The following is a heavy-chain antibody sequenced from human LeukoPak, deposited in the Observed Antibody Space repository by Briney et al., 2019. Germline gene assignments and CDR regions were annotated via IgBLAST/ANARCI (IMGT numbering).Heavy chain of an antibody. CDR3: ARDRGVGGLPFDY. CDR1: GVSVGSSSYY. J-gene: IGHJ4*02. Sequence: LSLICTVSGVSVGSSSYYWGWIRQPPGKGLEWVSYISSSGSTIYYADSVKGRFTISRDNAKNSLYLQMNSLRAEDTAVYYCARDRGVGGLPFDYWGQGTLVTVSS. CDR2: ISSSGSTI. V-gene: IGHV3-11*04. D-gene: IGHD3-10*01.